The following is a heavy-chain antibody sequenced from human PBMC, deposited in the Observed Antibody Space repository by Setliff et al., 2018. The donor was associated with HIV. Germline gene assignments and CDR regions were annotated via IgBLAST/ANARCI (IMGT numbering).Heavy chain of an antibody. J-gene: IGHJ4*02. D-gene: IGHD7-27*01. V-gene: IGHV4-59*01. Sequence: PSETLSLTCSVSGVSITTYHWHWVRQSPGKELEWLGWIYYTGYTDYNAPLKSRLTISIDTSRNQFSLHLTSVTAADTAIYDCAQTGGHIMELSHWGQGALVTVSS. CDR3: AQTGGHIMELSH. CDR1: GVSITTYH. CDR2: IYYTGYT.